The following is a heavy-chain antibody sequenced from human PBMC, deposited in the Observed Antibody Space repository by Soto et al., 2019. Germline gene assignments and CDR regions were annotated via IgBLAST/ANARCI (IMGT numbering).Heavy chain of an antibody. CDR3: AKGDTTMITDYYAMDV. Sequence: GGSLRLSCAVSGFTFTSYAMTWVRQAPGKGLGWVSAISGSGGSEFYADSVKGRFTISRDNSKNTLYLQTKSLRAEDTALYYCAKGDTTMITDYYAMDVWGQGTTVTVSS. V-gene: IGHV3-23*01. J-gene: IGHJ6*02. CDR1: GFTFTSYA. D-gene: IGHD5-18*01. CDR2: ISGSGGSE.